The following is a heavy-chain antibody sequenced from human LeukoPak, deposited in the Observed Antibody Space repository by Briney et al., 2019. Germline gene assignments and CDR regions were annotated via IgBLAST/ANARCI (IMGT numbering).Heavy chain of an antibody. CDR1: GFTFSSYS. CDR3: AKRVGYSSGYFDY. V-gene: IGHV3-23*01. CDR2: IRGGGFTT. Sequence: GGSLRLSCAASGFTFSSYSMNWVRQAPGKGLEWVSAIRGGGFTTYYADSVKGRFTISRDDSENMLFLQMNSLRGEDTAVYYCAKRVGYSSGYFDYWGQGTLVTVSS. D-gene: IGHD6-19*01. J-gene: IGHJ4*02.